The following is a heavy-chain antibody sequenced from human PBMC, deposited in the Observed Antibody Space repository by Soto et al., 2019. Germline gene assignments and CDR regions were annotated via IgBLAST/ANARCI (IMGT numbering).Heavy chain of an antibody. J-gene: IGHJ3*02. CDR2: IKSKTDGGTT. CDR3: NYYDFWSGYYDAFDI. Sequence: GGSLRLSCAASGFTFSNAWMSWVRQAPGKGLEWVGRIKSKTDGGTTDYAAPVKGRFTISREDSKNTLYLQMNSLKTEDTAVYYCNYYDFWSGYYDAFDIWGQGTMVTVSS. V-gene: IGHV3-15*01. CDR1: GFTFSNAW. D-gene: IGHD3-3*01.